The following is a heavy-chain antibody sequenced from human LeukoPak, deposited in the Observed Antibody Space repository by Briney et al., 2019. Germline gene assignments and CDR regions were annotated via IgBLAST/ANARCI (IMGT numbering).Heavy chain of an antibody. Sequence: SETLSLTCTVSGGSISSSSYYWGWIRQPPGKGLEWIGSIYYSGSTYYNPSLKSRVTISVDTSKNQFSLKLSSVTAADTAVYYCARQKCGFSDNYYYYGMDVWGQGTTVTVSS. CDR2: IYYSGST. CDR1: GGSISSSSYY. CDR3: ARQKCGFSDNYYYYGMDV. D-gene: IGHD3-3*01. J-gene: IGHJ6*02. V-gene: IGHV4-39*01.